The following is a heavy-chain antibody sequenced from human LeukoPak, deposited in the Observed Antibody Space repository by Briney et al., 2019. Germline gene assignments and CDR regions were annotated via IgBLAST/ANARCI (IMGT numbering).Heavy chain of an antibody. Sequence: PSETQSLTCAVYGGSFSGYYWSWIRQPPGKGLEWIGYIYYSGSTNYNPSLKSRVTISVDTSKNQFSLKLSSVTAADTAVYYCARGGSSDAFDIWGQGTMVTVSS. CDR1: GGSFSGYY. CDR3: ARGGSSDAFDI. V-gene: IGHV4-59*01. D-gene: IGHD2-15*01. CDR2: IYYSGST. J-gene: IGHJ3*02.